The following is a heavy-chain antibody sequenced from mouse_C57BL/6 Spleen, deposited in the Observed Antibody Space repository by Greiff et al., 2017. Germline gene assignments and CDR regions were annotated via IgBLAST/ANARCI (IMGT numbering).Heavy chain of an antibody. CDR1: GYTFTSYW. Sequence: EVQLQQSGTVLARPGASVKMSCKTSGYTFTSYWMHWVKQRPGQGLEWIGAIYPGNSDTSYNQKFKGKAKLTAVTSASTAYMELSSLTNEDSAVYYCFTTVVATGNYWGQGTTLTVSS. D-gene: IGHD1-1*01. CDR3: FTTVVATGNY. J-gene: IGHJ2*01. V-gene: IGHV1-5*01. CDR2: IYPGNSDT.